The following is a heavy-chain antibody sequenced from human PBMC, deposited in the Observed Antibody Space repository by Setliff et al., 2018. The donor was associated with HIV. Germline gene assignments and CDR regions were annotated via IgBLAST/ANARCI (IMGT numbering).Heavy chain of an antibody. CDR2: IWFDGRSK. CDR1: GFTFRNFG. V-gene: IGHV3-33*03. D-gene: IGHD1-26*01. CDR3: AKDDGSYWGNYFDS. Sequence: GGSLRLSCAASGFTFRNFGMHWVRQAPGKGLEWVAVIWFDGRSKYYADSVKGRSTISRDNSKNTLYLQMNSLRVEDTELYSSAKDDGSYWGNYFDSWGQGTLVTVSS. J-gene: IGHJ4*02.